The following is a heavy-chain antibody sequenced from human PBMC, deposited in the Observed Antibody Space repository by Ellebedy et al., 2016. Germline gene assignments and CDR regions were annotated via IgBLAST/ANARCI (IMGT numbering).Heavy chain of an antibody. V-gene: IGHV3-30*04. D-gene: IGHD3-16*01. CDR1: GFTFSSYA. CDR2: ISYDGSNK. CDR3: ARDSPGMGLEC. Sequence: GGSLRLSCAASGFTFSSYAMHWVRQAPGKGLEWVAVISYDGSNKYYADSVKGRFTISRDNAKNSLYLQMNSLRAEDTAVYYCARDSPGMGLECWGQGTLVTVSS. J-gene: IGHJ4*02.